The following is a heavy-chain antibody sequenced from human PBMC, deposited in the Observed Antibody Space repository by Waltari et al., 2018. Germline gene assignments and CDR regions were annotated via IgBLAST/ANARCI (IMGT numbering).Heavy chain of an antibody. J-gene: IGHJ4*02. V-gene: IGHV1-2*07. CDR2: INPRTAGI. Sequence: QVQLVQSGAEVKKPGASVTVSCKASGYKFTDYYIHWVRQAPGQGLEWMGWINPRTAGINYADSFQGRVTMSRDTSISTVYMDLISLISDDTAVYYCARDRRVYGSGNYYDLDNWGQGTLVTVSS. CDR1: GYKFTDYY. CDR3: ARDRRVYGSGNYYDLDN. D-gene: IGHD3-10*01.